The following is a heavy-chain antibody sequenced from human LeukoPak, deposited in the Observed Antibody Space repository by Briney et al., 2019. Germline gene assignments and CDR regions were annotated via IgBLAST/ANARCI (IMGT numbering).Heavy chain of an antibody. J-gene: IGHJ4*02. CDR3: ARTVAGTYDY. CDR1: GYTFTIFG. D-gene: IGHD6-19*01. CDR2: ISPYNGNT. V-gene: IGHV1-18*01. Sequence: GASVKVSCKASGYTFTIFGVSWVRQAPGQVLEWMGWISPYNGNTNYTQKLQGRVTMTTDTSTTTAYMELRSLRSDDTAVYYCARTVAGTYDYWGQGTLVTVSS.